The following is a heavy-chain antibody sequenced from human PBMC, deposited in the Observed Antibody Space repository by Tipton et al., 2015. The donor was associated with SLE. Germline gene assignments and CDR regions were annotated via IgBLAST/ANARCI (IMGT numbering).Heavy chain of an antibody. V-gene: IGHV3-33*06. CDR1: GFTFSTYG. J-gene: IGHJ4*02. Sequence: SLRLSCAASGFTFSTYGMHWVRQAPGKGLEWVAVIWYDGSNKYYADSVKGRFTISRDNSKNTLYLQMNSLRAEDTAVYYCAKDPPEKVAAAPDYWGQGTLVTVSS. D-gene: IGHD2-2*01. CDR3: AKDPPEKVAAAPDY. CDR2: IWYDGSNK.